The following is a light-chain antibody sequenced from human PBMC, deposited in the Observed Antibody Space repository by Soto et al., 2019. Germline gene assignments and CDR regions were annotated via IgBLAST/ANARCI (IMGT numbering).Light chain of an antibody. CDR2: AAS. CDR3: QKYSSVPV. V-gene: IGKV1-27*01. J-gene: IGKJ3*01. CDR1: QGIRNF. Sequence: DFQMTQSPTSLSASVGDRVTITCRASQGIRNFVAWYQQKPGKAPKLLIYAASTLQSGVPSRFSGSGSGTDFTLTINSLQPEDVATYSGQKYSSVPVFGPGTKVEIK.